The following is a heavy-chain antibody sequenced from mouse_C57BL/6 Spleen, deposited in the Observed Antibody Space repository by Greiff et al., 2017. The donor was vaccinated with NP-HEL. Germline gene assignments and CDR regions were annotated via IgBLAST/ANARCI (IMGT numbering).Heavy chain of an antibody. CDR3: ARIYYGNYDYFDY. CDR2: INPSSGYT. CDR1: GYTFTSYW. V-gene: IGHV1-7*01. Sequence: QVQLKESGAELAKPGASVKLSCKASGYTFTSYWMHWVKQRPGQGLEWIGYINPSSGYTKYNQKFKDKATLTADKSSSTAYMQLSSLTYEDSAVYYCARIYYGNYDYFDYWGQGTTLTVSS. J-gene: IGHJ2*01. D-gene: IGHD2-1*01.